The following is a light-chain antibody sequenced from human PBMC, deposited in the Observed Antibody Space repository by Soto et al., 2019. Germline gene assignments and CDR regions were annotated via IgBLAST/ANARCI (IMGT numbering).Light chain of an antibody. Sequence: QSALTQPRSVSGSPGQSVTISCTGTSSDVGGYNYVSWYQHHPGKAPKLMIYDVSERPSGVPDRFSGSKSGNTASLTISGLQAEDEADYYCCSYGGSYALYVFGTGTKVTVL. CDR1: SSDVGGYNY. V-gene: IGLV2-11*01. CDR2: DVS. J-gene: IGLJ1*01. CDR3: CSYGGSYALYV.